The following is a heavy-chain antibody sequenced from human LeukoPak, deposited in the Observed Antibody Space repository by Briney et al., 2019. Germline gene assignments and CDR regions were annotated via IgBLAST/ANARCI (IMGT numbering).Heavy chain of an antibody. CDR2: IFNGGST. CDR1: GFAVSSNH. D-gene: IGHD6-19*01. CDR3: AKSRPFPGIAVADLDY. J-gene: IGHJ4*02. Sequence: GGSLRLSCAASGFAVSSNHMNWVRQAPGKGLEWVSVIFNGGSTYYADSVKGRFTISRDNSKNTLYFQMNSLRAEDTAVYYCAKSRPFPGIAVADLDYWGQGTLVTVSS. V-gene: IGHV3-53*01.